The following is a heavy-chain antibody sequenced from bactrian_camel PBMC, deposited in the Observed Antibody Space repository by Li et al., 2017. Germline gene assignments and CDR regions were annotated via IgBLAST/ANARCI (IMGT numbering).Heavy chain of an antibody. J-gene: IGHJ4*01. CDR2: IDSGGSTT. V-gene: IGHV3S40*01. Sequence: VQLVESGEGSVQPGGSVRLSCRASEFTFTSYDMSWVRQAPGKGLEWISSIDSGGSTTYYADSVKGRFTISRDNARNTVYLQLNSLKTEDMGTYYCAKDGLYYSDYDWGQGTQVTVS. D-gene: IGHD4*01. CDR1: EFTFTSYD. CDR3: AKDGLYYSDYD.